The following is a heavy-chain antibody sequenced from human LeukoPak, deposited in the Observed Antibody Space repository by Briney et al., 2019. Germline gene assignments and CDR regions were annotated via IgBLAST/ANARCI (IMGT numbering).Heavy chain of an antibody. CDR3: ARDAGIAVAGDAFDT. Sequence: PSETLSLTCTVSGGSISSYYWSWIRQPPGKGLEWIGYIYYSGSTNYNPSLKSRVTISVDTSKNQFSLKLSSVTAADTAVYYCARDAGIAVAGDAFDTWGQGIMVTVSS. D-gene: IGHD6-19*01. V-gene: IGHV4-59*12. J-gene: IGHJ3*02. CDR2: IYYSGST. CDR1: GGSISSYY.